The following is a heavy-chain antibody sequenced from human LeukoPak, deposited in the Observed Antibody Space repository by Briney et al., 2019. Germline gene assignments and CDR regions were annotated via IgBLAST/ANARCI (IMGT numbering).Heavy chain of an antibody. J-gene: IGHJ5*02. V-gene: IGHV1-18*01. CDR2: ISAYNGNT. CDR3: ARDCSGGTCSSHWFDA. Sequence: ASVKVSCKASAYTFASHGLSWVRQAPGQGLEWMGWISAYNGNTNYAQKLQGRVTMTTDTSTNTAYMELRSLRYDDTAVYYCARDCSGGTCSSHWFDAWGQGTLVTVSS. D-gene: IGHD2-15*01. CDR1: AYTFASHG.